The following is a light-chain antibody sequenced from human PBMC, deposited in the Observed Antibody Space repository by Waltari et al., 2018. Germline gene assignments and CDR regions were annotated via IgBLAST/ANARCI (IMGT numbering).Light chain of an antibody. CDR2: EVN. CDR1: SSDVGGYDY. Sequence: QSALTQPPSASGAPGQSVTISCTGTSSDVGGYDYVSWYQPHPGKAPKLIIYEVNKRPSGVPDRFSGSKSGNTASLTVSGLQAEDEADYYCSSYTSSNNCVFGTGTKVTVL. J-gene: IGLJ1*01. CDR3: SSYTSSNNCV. V-gene: IGLV2-8*01.